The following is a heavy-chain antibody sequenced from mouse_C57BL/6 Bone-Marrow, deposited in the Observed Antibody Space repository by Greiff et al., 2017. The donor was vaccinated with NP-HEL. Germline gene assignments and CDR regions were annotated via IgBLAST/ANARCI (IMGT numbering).Heavy chain of an antibody. CDR2: ISDGGSYT. V-gene: IGHV5-4*03. J-gene: IGHJ2*01. Sequence: EVKVVESGGGLVKPGGSLKLSCAASGFTFSSYAMSWVRQTPEKRLEWVATISDGGSYTYYPDNVKGRFTISRDNAKNNLYLQMSHLKSEDTAMYYCARVGGIGDYWGQGTTLTVSS. CDR1: GFTFSSYA. CDR3: ARVGGIGDY.